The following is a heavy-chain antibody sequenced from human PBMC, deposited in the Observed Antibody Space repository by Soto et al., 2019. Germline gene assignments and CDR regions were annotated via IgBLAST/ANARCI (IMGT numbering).Heavy chain of an antibody. D-gene: IGHD3-22*01. J-gene: IGHJ6*02. V-gene: IGHV3-30*04. CDR2: ISYDGSNK. CDR1: GFTFSSYA. Sequence: GGSPRLSCAASGFTFSSYAMHWVRQAPGKGLEWVAVISYDGSNKYYADSVKGRFTISRDNSKNTLYLQMNSLRAEDTAVYYCARVGRFFDDSSGYYYYGMDVWGQGTTVTVSS. CDR3: ARVGRFFDDSSGYYYYGMDV.